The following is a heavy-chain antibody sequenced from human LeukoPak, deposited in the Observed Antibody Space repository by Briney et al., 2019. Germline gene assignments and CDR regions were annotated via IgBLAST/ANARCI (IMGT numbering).Heavy chain of an antibody. Sequence: SETLSITCADHGGSFCNYNWTWIRQPPGKGLEWIGEICHNGSTRYNPSLKGRVTISVDTSKNQFSLKLSSVTAADTAVYYCASFPPQWELPLRDYWGQGTLVTVSS. CDR2: ICHNGST. CDR3: ASFPPQWELPLRDY. J-gene: IGHJ4*02. D-gene: IGHD1-26*01. V-gene: IGHV4-34*01. CDR1: GGSFCNYN.